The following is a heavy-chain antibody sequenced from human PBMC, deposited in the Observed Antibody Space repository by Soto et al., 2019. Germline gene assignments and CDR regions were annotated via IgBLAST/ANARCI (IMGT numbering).Heavy chain of an antibody. Sequence: ASVKVSCKASGYTFTSYGISWVRQAPGQGLEWMGWISAYNGNTNYAQKLQGRVTMTTDTSTSTAYMELRSLSSDDTAVYYCARSPRPRWYFDYWGQGTLVTVSS. J-gene: IGHJ4*02. CDR3: ARSPRPRWYFDY. CDR2: ISAYNGNT. V-gene: IGHV1-18*01. D-gene: IGHD2-15*01. CDR1: GYTFTSYG.